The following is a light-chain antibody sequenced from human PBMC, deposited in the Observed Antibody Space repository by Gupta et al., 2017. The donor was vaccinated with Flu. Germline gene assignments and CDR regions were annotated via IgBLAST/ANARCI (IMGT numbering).Light chain of an antibody. Sequence: DIQMTQSPSTLSASVGDRVTITCRASQSISSWLAWYQQKPGKAPKLLIYKASSLERGVPSRFSGSGSGTEFTLTISSLQPEDFATYYCQQYNSYSGVYSFGQGTKLEIK. CDR1: QSISSW. V-gene: IGKV1-5*03. J-gene: IGKJ2*03. CDR2: KAS. CDR3: QQYNSYSGVYS.